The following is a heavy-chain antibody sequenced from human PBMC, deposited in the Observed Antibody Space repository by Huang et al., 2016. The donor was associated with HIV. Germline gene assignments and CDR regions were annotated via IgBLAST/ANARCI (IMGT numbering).Heavy chain of an antibody. Sequence: LLLRESGSGLVKPSETMSLSCTVAFASIRGNSQYLTWVRQSPGKGLELIASMHYVGRTYYNPSLKSRVSMSVDTAHTQPCSLTLASVTAADTAVYFCASGPVIVSISRFYFEQWGPGILVTV. J-gene: IGHJ4*02. CDR3: ASGPVIVSISRFYFEQ. D-gene: IGHD3-22*01. CDR1: FASIRGNSQY. V-gene: IGHV4-39*02. CDR2: MHYVGRT.